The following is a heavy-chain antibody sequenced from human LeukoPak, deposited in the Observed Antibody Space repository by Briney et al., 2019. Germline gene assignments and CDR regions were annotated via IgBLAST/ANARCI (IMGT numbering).Heavy chain of an antibody. CDR2: IRSKANSYAT. J-gene: IGHJ6*03. Sequence: AGGSLRLSCAASGFTFSGSAMHWVRQASGKGLEWVGRIRSKANSYATAYAASVKGRFTISRDDSKNTAYLQMNSLKTEDTAVYYCTRQGLGDTRGYYYYYMDVWGKGTTVTVSS. V-gene: IGHV3-73*01. D-gene: IGHD3-16*01. CDR3: TRQGLGDTRGYYYYYMDV. CDR1: GFTFSGSA.